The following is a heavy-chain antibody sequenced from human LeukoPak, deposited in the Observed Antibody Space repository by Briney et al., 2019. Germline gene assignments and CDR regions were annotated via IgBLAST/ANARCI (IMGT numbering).Heavy chain of an antibody. V-gene: IGHV4-59*01. CDR2: SNYRGST. D-gene: IGHD3-9*01. CDR1: GGSISSYY. Sequence: PSETLSLTCTVSGGSISSYYWSWIRQPPGKGLEWIGYSNYRGSTDYNPSLKSRVTFSVDTSKNQFSLRLTSVTAADTAVYYCGRRTYYDTLTGYNYWYFDLGPWHPGHCLL. J-gene: IGHJ2*01. CDR3: GRRTYYDTLTGYNYWYFDL.